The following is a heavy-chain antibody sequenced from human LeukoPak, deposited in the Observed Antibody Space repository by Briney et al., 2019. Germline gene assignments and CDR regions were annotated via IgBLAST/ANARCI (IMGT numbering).Heavy chain of an antibody. Sequence: GGSLRLSCAASGFTFSSYAMHWVRQAPGKGLEWVAVISYDGSNKYYADSVKGRFTISRDNSKNTPYLQMNSLRAEDTAVYYCARDPGYSYGIDYWGQGTLVTVSS. J-gene: IGHJ4*02. V-gene: IGHV3-30-3*01. CDR1: GFTFSSYA. D-gene: IGHD5-18*01. CDR2: ISYDGSNK. CDR3: ARDPGYSYGIDY.